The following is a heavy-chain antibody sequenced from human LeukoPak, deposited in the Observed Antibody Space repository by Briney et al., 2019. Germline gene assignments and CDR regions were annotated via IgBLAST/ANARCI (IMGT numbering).Heavy chain of an antibody. CDR1: GYTFTDYY. J-gene: IGHJ4*02. V-gene: IGHV1-2*02. CDR3: ASLAHFDGSTYYPDF. CDR2: MHPNSGGT. D-gene: IGHD3-22*01. Sequence: ASVKVSCKASGYTFTDYYLHWLRQAPGQGLEWMGWMHPNSGGTNYAQNFQGRVTMTRDTSITTAYMELSRLTSDDTAVYYCASLAHFDGSTYYPDFWGQGTLVTVSS.